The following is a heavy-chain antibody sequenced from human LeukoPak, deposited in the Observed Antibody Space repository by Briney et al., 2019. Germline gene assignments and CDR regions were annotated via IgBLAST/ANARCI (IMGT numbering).Heavy chain of an antibody. CDR2: ISYDGSNK. CDR1: GFTFSSYG. Sequence: GGSLTHSRPASGFTFSSYGMHWVRQAPCKGLAWVAVISYDGSNKYYADSVKGRFTISRYNSKNTLYLQMNSMGAEDTAVYYCAKDRSGSFFDYWGQGTLVTVSS. J-gene: IGHJ4*02. D-gene: IGHD3-10*01. V-gene: IGHV3-30*18. CDR3: AKDRSGSFFDY.